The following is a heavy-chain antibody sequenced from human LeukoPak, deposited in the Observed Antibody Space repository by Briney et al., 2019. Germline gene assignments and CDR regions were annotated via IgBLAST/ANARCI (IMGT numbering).Heavy chain of an antibody. D-gene: IGHD5-12*01. Sequence: GGSLRLSCAASGFTFSSYSMNWVRQAPGKGLEWVSSISSSSSSYIYYADSVKGRFTISRDNAKNSLYLQMNSLRAEDTAVYYCAREHSGYDFPGRDYYYMDVWGKGTTVTVSS. CDR2: ISSSSSSYI. J-gene: IGHJ6*03. V-gene: IGHV3-21*01. CDR3: AREHSGYDFPGRDYYYMDV. CDR1: GFTFSSYS.